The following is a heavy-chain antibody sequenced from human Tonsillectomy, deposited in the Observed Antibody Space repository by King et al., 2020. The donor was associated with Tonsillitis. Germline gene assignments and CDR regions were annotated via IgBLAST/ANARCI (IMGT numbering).Heavy chain of an antibody. J-gene: IGHJ4*02. D-gene: IGHD3-3*02. V-gene: IGHV4-34*01. CDR2: SSHSGST. Sequence: VQLQQWGAGLLKPSETLSLNCAVYGGSFSGYYWSWIRQPPGKGPEWIGESSHSGSTNYNPSLKSRVTISVDPSKNQFSLKLTSVTATDTAVYYCARGLEYWGQGNLVTVSS. CDR1: GGSFSGYY. CDR3: ARGLEY.